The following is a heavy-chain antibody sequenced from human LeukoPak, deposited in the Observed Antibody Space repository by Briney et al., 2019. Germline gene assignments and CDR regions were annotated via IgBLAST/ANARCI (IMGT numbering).Heavy chain of an antibody. D-gene: IGHD1-1*01. CDR2: IKEDGSEK. J-gene: IGHJ4*02. CDR1: GFTFSNYG. CDR3: ARDWNGRDNDTWL. Sequence: PGGSLRLSCAASGFTFSNYGVHWVRPAPGKGLEWVGNIKEDGSEKNYVDSVKGRFTISRDNAKNSLYLEMNSLRAEDTAVYYCARDWNGRDNDTWLWGQRTLVTVSS. V-gene: IGHV3-7*01.